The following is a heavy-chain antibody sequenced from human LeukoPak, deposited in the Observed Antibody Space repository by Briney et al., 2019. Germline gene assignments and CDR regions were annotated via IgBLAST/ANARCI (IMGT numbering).Heavy chain of an antibody. Sequence: SETLSLTCAVYGGSFSGYYWSWIRQPPGKGLEWIGEINHSGSTNYNPSLKSRVTISVDTSKNQFPLKLSSVTAADTAVYYCARGYYDSSGYPYYFDYWGQGTLVTVSS. CDR3: ARGYYDSSGYPYYFDY. CDR2: INHSGST. D-gene: IGHD3-22*01. J-gene: IGHJ4*02. V-gene: IGHV4-34*01. CDR1: GGSFSGYY.